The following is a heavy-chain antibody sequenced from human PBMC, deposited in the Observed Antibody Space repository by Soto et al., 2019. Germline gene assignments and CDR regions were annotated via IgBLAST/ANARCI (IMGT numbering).Heavy chain of an antibody. D-gene: IGHD5-18*01. CDR2: IIPILGIA. CDR1: GGTFSSYT. J-gene: IGHJ6*02. V-gene: IGHV1-69*02. Sequence: QVQLMRSGAEVKKPGSSVKVSCKASGGTFSSYTISWVRQAPGQGLEWMGRIIPILGIANYAQKFQGRVTITADKSTSTAYMELSSLRSEDTAVYYCARVDTAMAYYYYGMDVWGQGTTVTVSS. CDR3: ARVDTAMAYYYYGMDV.